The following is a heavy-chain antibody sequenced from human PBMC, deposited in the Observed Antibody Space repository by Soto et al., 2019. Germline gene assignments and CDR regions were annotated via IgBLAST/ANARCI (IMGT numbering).Heavy chain of an antibody. D-gene: IGHD2-2*01. CDR2: ISYDGSNK. J-gene: IGHJ6*02. V-gene: IGHV3-30-3*01. Sequence: LRLSCAASGFTFSSYAMHWVRQAPGKGLEWVAVISYDGSNKYYADSVKGRFTISRDNSKNTLYLQMNSLRAEDTAVYYCARGEYCSSTSCYFTSTTSAYYYYRLDVWAQGTTVTVS. CDR1: GFTFSSYA. CDR3: ARGEYCSSTSCYFTSTTSAYYYYRLDV.